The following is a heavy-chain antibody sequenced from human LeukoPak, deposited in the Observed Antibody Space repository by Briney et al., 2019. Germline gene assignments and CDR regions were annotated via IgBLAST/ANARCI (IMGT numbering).Heavy chain of an antibody. J-gene: IGHJ6*03. D-gene: IGHD1-26*01. CDR3: ARGTREPFYYYYYMDV. V-gene: IGHV1-8*03. CDR1: GYTFTSYD. CDR2: MNPNSGNT. Sequence: ASVKVSCKASGYTFTSYDINWVRQATGQGLEWMGWMNPNSGNTGYAQKFQGRVTITRNTSISTAYMELSSLRSEDTAVYYCARGTREPFYYYYYMDVWGKGTTVTVSS.